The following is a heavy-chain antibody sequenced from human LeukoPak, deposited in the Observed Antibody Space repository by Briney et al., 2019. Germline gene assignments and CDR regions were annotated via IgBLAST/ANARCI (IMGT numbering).Heavy chain of an antibody. CDR1: GYTFTSYY. J-gene: IGHJ4*02. D-gene: IGHD5-12*01. CDR3: GISTDIVATSGFDY. V-gene: IGHV1-46*03. CDR2: INPSGGST. Sequence: ASVKVSCKASGYTFTSYYMHWVRLAPGQGHEWMGIINPSGGSTSYAQKFQGRVTMTRDTSTSTVYMELSSLRSEDTAVYYCGISTDIVATSGFDYWGQGTTVTVSS.